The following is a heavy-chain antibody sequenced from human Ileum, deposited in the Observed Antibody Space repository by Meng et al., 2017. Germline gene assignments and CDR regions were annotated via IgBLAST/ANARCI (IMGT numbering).Heavy chain of an antibody. D-gene: IGHD6-13*01. Sequence: GESLKISCAASGFTFSSYWMSWVRQAPGKGLEWVANIKQDGSEKYYVDSVKGRFTISRDNAKNSLYLQMNSLRAEDTAVYYGAREIRYSSPYYYYGMDVWGQGTTVTVSS. J-gene: IGHJ6*02. V-gene: IGHV3-7*01. CDR1: GFTFSSYW. CDR2: IKQDGSEK. CDR3: AREIRYSSPYYYYGMDV.